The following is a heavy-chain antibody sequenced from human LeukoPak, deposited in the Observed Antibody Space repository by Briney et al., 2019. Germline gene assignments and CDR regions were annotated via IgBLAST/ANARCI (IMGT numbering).Heavy chain of an antibody. Sequence: SETLSLTCTVSGGSISSGSYYWRWIRQPAGKGLEWIGRIYTSGSTNYNPSLKSRVTISVDTSKNQFSLKLSSVTAADTAVYYCARGADFWSGYSDLYYFDYWGQGTLVTVSS. CDR3: ARGADFWSGYSDLYYFDY. J-gene: IGHJ4*02. CDR1: GGSISSGSYY. D-gene: IGHD3-3*01. V-gene: IGHV4-61*02. CDR2: IYTSGST.